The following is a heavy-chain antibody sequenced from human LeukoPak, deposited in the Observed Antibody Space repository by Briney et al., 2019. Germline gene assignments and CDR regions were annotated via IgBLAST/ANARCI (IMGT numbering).Heavy chain of an antibody. Sequence: PGGSLRLSCAASGFTFSSYAMSWVRQAPGKGLEWVSVISGSGGSTYYADSVKGRFTISRDNSKNTLYLQVNSLRAEDTAVYYCAKDLARVLGYSYDFSLGAFDIWGQGTMVTVSS. CDR1: GFTFSSYA. CDR3: AKDLARVLGYSYDFSLGAFDI. D-gene: IGHD5-18*01. V-gene: IGHV3-23*01. J-gene: IGHJ3*02. CDR2: ISGSGGST.